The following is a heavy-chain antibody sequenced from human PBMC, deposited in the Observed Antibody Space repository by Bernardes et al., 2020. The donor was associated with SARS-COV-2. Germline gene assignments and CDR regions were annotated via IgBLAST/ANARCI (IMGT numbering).Heavy chain of an antibody. CDR1: GGSFSGYY. D-gene: IGHD2-2*01. CDR3: ARGPARVVPAARYWFDP. V-gene: IGHV4-34*01. J-gene: IGHJ5*02. CDR2: INHSGST. Sequence: SETLSLTCAVYGGSFSGYYWSWIRQPPGKGLEWIGEINHSGSTNYNPSLKSRVTISVDTSKNQFSLKLSSVTAADTAVYYCARGPARVVPAARYWFDPWGQGTLVTGSS.